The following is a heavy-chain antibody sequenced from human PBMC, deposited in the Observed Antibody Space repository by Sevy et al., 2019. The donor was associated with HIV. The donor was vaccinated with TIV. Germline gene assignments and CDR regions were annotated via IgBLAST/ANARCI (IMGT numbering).Heavy chain of an antibody. CDR2: IKQDGSEK. D-gene: IGHD2-2*01. CDR1: GFAFSSSW. J-gene: IGHJ6*02. Sequence: GGSLRLSCAASGFAFSSSWMTWVRQAPGKGLEWVANIKQDGSEKYYVDFLKGRFTISRDNAKNSLYLQMNSLMAEDTAVYYCARLCTGFIYYYYYGMDVWGQGTTVTVSS. CDR3: ARLCTGFIYYYYYGMDV. V-gene: IGHV3-7*01.